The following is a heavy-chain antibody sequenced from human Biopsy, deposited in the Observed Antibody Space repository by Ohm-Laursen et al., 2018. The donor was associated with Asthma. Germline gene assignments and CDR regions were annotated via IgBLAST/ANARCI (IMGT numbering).Heavy chain of an antibody. V-gene: IGHV3-23*01. Sequence: SLRLSCSAFGFTFSSYAMSWVRQAPGKGLEWVSAISGSGGSTYYADSVKGRFTISRDNSKNTLYLQMNSLRAEDTAVYYCAKDWDYDILTGPPGFDYWGQGTLVTVSS. D-gene: IGHD3-9*01. J-gene: IGHJ4*02. CDR1: GFTFSSYA. CDR3: AKDWDYDILTGPPGFDY. CDR2: ISGSGGST.